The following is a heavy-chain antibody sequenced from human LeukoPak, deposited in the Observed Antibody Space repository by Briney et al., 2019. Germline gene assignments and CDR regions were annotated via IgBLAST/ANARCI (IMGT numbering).Heavy chain of an antibody. V-gene: IGHV3-7*01. CDR3: AIDLMGWRWFDP. CDR2: IEQAGSEN. CDR1: GFTFSSYW. D-gene: IGHD2-8*01. Sequence: PGGSLRLSCAASGFTFSSYWMSWVRQAPGKGREWVANIEQAGSENYYVGAVTGRLTTSRDNGKNSRYVQMNSLRAEDTAVYYCAIDLMGWRWFDPWGEATLLSFSS. J-gene: IGHJ5*02.